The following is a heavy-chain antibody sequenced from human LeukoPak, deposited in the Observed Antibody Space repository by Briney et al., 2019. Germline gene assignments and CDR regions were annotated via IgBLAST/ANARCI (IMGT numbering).Heavy chain of an antibody. Sequence: ASVKVSCKASGYTFTGYYMHWVRQAPGQGLEWMGWINPNSGGTNYAQKFQGRVTMTRDTSISTAYMELNRLRSDDTAVYYCARDLDSIFGVVYWGQGTLVTVSS. D-gene: IGHD3-3*01. CDR3: ARDLDSIFGVVY. J-gene: IGHJ4*02. CDR1: GYTFTGYY. CDR2: INPNSGGT. V-gene: IGHV1-2*02.